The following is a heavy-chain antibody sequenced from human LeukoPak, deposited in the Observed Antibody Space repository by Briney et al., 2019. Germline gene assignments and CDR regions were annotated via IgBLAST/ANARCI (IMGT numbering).Heavy chain of an antibody. CDR1: GFTFSNAW. J-gene: IGHJ4*02. CDR3: TTESGGSCYSCY. D-gene: IGHD2-15*01. V-gene: IGHV3-15*01. CDR2: IKSKTDGGTT. Sequence: GGSLRLSCAASGFTFSNAWMSWVRQAPGKGLEWVGRIKSKTDGGTTDYAAPVKGRFTISRDDSKSTLYLQMNSLKTEDTAVYYCTTESGGSCYSCYWGQGTLVTVSS.